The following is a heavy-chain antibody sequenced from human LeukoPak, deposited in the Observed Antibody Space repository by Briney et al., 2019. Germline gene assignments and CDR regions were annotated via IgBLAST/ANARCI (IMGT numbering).Heavy chain of an antibody. Sequence: PGGSLRLSCAASGFTFSNYGMHWVRQAPGKGLEWVAGIWYDASNKDYADSVKGRFTISRGNSKNTLYLQMNSLRAEDTAVYYCAKGYYDSSAQGWYFQHWGQGTLVTVSS. J-gene: IGHJ1*01. CDR1: GFTFSNYG. D-gene: IGHD3-22*01. CDR3: AKGYYDSSAQGWYFQH. V-gene: IGHV3-33*06. CDR2: IWYDASNK.